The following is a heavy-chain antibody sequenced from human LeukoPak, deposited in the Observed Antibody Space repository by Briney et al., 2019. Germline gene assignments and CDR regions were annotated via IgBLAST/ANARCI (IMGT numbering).Heavy chain of an antibody. CDR2: IYTSGST. D-gene: IGHD3-22*01. CDR1: GGSISSDSYY. CDR3: AGASYDSSGVH. V-gene: IGHV4-61*09. Sequence: SETLSLTCTVSGGSISSDSYYWSWIRQPAGKGLEWIGHIYTSGSTNYNPSLKSRVTISVDTSKNLFPLKLSSVTAADTAVYYCAGASYDSSGVHWGQGTLVTVSS. J-gene: IGHJ4*02.